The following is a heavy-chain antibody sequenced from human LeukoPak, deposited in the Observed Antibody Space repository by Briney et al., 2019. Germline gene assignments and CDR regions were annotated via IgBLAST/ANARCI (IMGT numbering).Heavy chain of an antibody. V-gene: IGHV3-7*05. J-gene: IGHJ4*02. CDR1: GFTFSSYW. CDR3: ARVRITLVRGVIVFDY. Sequence: PGGSLRLSCAASGFTFSSYWMTWVRQAPGKGLEWVANINQDGSEKYYVDSVKGRFTISRDNTENSVFLQMNSLRAEDTAVHDCARVRITLVRGVIVFDYWGQGTLVTVSS. D-gene: IGHD3-10*01. CDR2: INQDGSEK.